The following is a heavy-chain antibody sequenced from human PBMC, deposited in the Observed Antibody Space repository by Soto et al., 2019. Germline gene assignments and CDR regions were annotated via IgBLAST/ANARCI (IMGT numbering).Heavy chain of an antibody. V-gene: IGHV3-23*01. D-gene: IGHD2-15*01. CDR1: GFTFSSYA. CDR3: TKSSVHCSGGSCLDF. CDR2: ISGSGATT. Sequence: PGGSLRLSCAASGFTFSSYAMSWVRQAPGKRLEWLSLISGSGATTYYADSVKGRFIVSRDKSKNTVYLQMNSLRADDTALYYCTKSSVHCSGGSCLDFWGQGTLVTVSS. J-gene: IGHJ1*01.